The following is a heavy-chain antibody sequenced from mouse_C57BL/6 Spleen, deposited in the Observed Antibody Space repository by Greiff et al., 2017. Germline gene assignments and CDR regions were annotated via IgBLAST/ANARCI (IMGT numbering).Heavy chain of an antibody. D-gene: IGHD1-1*01. CDR1: GYTFTSYW. CDR3: ARSPTTVVATDYFDD. J-gene: IGHJ2*01. Sequence: QVQLQQPGAELVKPGASVKMSCKASGYTFTSYWITWVKQRPGQGLEWIGDIYPGSGSTNYNEKFKSKATLTVDTSSSTAYMQLSSLTSEDSAVYYCARSPTTVVATDYFDDWGQGTTLTVSS. CDR2: IYPGSGST. V-gene: IGHV1-55*01.